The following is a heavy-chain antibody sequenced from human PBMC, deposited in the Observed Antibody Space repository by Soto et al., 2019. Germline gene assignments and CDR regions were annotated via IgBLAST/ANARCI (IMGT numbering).Heavy chain of an antibody. CDR2: IYYTGST. D-gene: IGHD6-13*01. V-gene: IGHV4-39*01. Sequence: KTSETLSLTCTVSGGSISSSSYYWGWIRQPPGKGLEWIGTIYYTGSTYYNPSLKSRVTISIDTSNNQFSLKLSSVTAADTAVYYCARRVAAAAYPRSGAAIVDYWGQGTLVTVSS. CDR3: ARRVAAAAYPRSGAAIVDY. CDR1: GGSISSSSYY. J-gene: IGHJ4*02.